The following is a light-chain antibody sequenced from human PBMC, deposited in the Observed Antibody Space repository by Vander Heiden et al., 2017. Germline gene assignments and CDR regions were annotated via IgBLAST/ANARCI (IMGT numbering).Light chain of an antibody. V-gene: IGLV2-14*01. Sequence: QSALTQPASVAGSPGLSFTISCTVSSSDVGGYYYVSWYQQHPGKALKLMIYEVSNRPSGVTNRFSGSKSGNTAALTISGLQAEDEDDYYCSTYTSSSALVFGTGTKVTVL. CDR2: EVS. CDR1: SSDVGGYYY. CDR3: STYTSSSALV. J-gene: IGLJ1*01.